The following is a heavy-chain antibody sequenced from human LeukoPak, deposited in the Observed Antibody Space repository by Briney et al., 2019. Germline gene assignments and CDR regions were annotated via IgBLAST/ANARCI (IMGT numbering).Heavy chain of an antibody. CDR2: ISYDGSNK. CDR3: AREHYDSSGYYGGGDY. V-gene: IGHV3-30-3*01. D-gene: IGHD3-22*01. CDR1: GFTFSSYA. J-gene: IGHJ4*02. Sequence: PGGSLRLSCAASGFTFSSYAMHWVRQAPGKGLEWVAVISYDGSNKYYADPVKGRFTISRDNSKNTLYLQMNSLRAEDTAVYYCAREHYDSSGYYGGGDYWGQGTLVTVSS.